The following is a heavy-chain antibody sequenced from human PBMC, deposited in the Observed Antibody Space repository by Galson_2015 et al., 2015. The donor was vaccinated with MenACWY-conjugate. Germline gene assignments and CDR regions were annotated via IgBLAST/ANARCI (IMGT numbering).Heavy chain of an antibody. V-gene: IGHV5-51*01. CDR1: GYSFTSYW. J-gene: IGHJ3*02. Sequence: QSGAEVKKPGESLKISCKGSGYSFTSYWIGWVRQMPGKGLEWMGIIYPGDSDTRYSPSFQGQVTISADKSISTAYLQWSSLKASDTAMYYCARPFYGDYGGDGAFDIWGQGTMVTVSS. CDR3: ARPFYGDYGGDGAFDI. D-gene: IGHD4-17*01. CDR2: IYPGDSDT.